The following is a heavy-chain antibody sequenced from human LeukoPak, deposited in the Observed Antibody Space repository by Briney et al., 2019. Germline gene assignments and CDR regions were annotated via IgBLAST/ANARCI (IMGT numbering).Heavy chain of an antibody. CDR3: ASAMGTKTYYDILTGSSQYYFDY. Sequence: ASVKVSCKASGYTFTSYYINWVRQATGQGLEWMGWMNPNSGNTGYAQKFQGRVTMTRNTSISTAYMELSSLRSEDTAVYYCASAMGTKTYYDILTGSSQYYFDYWGQGTLVTVSS. J-gene: IGHJ4*02. V-gene: IGHV1-8*01. D-gene: IGHD3-9*01. CDR2: MNPNSGNT. CDR1: GYTFTSYY.